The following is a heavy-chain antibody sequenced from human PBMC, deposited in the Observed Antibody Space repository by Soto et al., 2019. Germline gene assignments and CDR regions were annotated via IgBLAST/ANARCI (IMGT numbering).Heavy chain of an antibody. Sequence: PSETLSLTCTVSGGSISSGDYDWSWIRQPPGKGLEWIGYIYYSGSTYYNPSLKSRVTISVDNSKNTLYLQMNSLRAEDTAVYYCVRDRDCSDGSCQSVRFDPWGQRTLVNVSS. J-gene: IGHJ5*02. CDR1: GGSISSGDYD. V-gene: IGHV4-30-4*01. CDR2: IYYSGST. CDR3: VRDRDCSDGSCQSVRFDP. D-gene: IGHD2-15*01.